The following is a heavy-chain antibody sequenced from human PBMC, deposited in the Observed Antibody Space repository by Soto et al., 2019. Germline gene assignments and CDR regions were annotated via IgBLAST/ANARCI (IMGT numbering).Heavy chain of an antibody. CDR3: ARRSGPNDAFDI. CDR2: IYYSGST. J-gene: IGHJ3*02. V-gene: IGHV4-61*01. Sequence: QVQLQESGPGLVKPSETLSLTCTVSGGSVSSGSYYWSWIRQPPGKGLEWIGYIYYSGSTNYNPSLKSRSTISVDTSKNQCSLKLSSVTAADTAVYYCARRSGPNDAFDIWGHGTMVTVSS. CDR1: GGSVSSGSYY. D-gene: IGHD2-15*01.